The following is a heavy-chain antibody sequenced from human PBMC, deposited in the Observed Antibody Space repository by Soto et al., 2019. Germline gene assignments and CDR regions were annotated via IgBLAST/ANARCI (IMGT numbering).Heavy chain of an antibody. CDR1: GFSFSDYF. V-gene: IGHV1-46*01. CDR3: ARDQDDSSGYPLED. Sequence: ASVKVSCKASGFSFSDYFMHWVRQAPGQGLEWMGIIIPSGDSRNYAQKFQGRVTITRDTSTSTVYMELRSLRSDDTAVYYCARDQDDSSGYPLEDWGQGTLVTVSS. D-gene: IGHD3-22*01. CDR2: IIPSGDSR. J-gene: IGHJ4*02.